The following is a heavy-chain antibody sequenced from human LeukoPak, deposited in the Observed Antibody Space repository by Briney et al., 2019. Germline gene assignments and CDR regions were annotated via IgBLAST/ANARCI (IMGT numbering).Heavy chain of an antibody. D-gene: IGHD3-3*01. Sequence: PSGTLSLTCAVYGGSFSGYYWSWIRQPPGKGLEWIGEINHSGSTNYNPSLKSRVTISVDTSKNQFSLKLSSVTAADTAVYYCARGLATDTYYDFWSGYYTYYYYYMDVWGKGTTVTVSS. J-gene: IGHJ6*03. CDR2: INHSGST. CDR1: GGSFSGYY. V-gene: IGHV4-34*01. CDR3: ARGLATDTYYDFWSGYYTYYYYYMDV.